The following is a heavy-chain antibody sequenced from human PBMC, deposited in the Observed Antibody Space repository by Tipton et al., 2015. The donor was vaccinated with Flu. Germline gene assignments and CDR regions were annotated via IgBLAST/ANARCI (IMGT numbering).Heavy chain of an antibody. CDR2: INQDGSAK. D-gene: IGHD6-13*01. CDR3: ARAIGAAAAH. V-gene: IGHV3-7*01. J-gene: IGHJ4*02. CDR1: GFSLSSYW. Sequence: SLRLSCTASGFSLSSYWMSWVRQAPGKGLEWVANINQDGSAKYYVDSVKGRFTISRDNSKNSVYLQMNSLRADDTAVYYCARAIGAAAAHWGQGTLVTVSS.